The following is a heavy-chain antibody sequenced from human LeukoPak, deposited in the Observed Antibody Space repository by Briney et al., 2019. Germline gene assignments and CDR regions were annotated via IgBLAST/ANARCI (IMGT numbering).Heavy chain of an antibody. J-gene: IGHJ6*03. CDR2: IYHSGST. V-gene: IGHV4-38-2*02. CDR1: GYSISSGYY. CDR3: ARDRRIAAAGDYYMDV. Sequence: PSETLSLTCAVSGYSISSGYYWGWIRQPPGKGLEWIGSIYHSGSTYYNPSLKSRVTISVETSKNQFSLKLSSVTAADTVVYYCARDRRIAAAGDYYMDVWGKGTTVTVSS. D-gene: IGHD6-13*01.